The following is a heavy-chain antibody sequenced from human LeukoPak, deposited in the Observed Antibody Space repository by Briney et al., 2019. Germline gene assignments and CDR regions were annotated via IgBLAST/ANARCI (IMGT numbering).Heavy chain of an antibody. CDR3: ARGDPIPFFDY. CDR1: GGSISSSSYY. V-gene: IGHV4-39*07. J-gene: IGHJ4*02. D-gene: IGHD2-21*01. CDR2: IYYSGST. Sequence: SETLSLTCTVSGGSISSSSYYWGWIRQPPGKGLEWIGSIYYSGSTYYNPSLKSRVTISVDTSKNQSSLKLSSVTAADTAVYYCARGDPIPFFDYWGQGTLVTVSS.